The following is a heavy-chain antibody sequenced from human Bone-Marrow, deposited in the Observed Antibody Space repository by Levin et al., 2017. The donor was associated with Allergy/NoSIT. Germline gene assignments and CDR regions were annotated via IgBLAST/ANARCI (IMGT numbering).Heavy chain of an antibody. D-gene: IGHD2-15*01. CDR2: VSGDGGAT. J-gene: IGHJ4*02. CDR3: AHIITDAGIAT. V-gene: IGHV3-23*01. CDR1: GFTFSSYG. Sequence: GGSLRLSCAASGFTFSSYGMAWVRQAPGKGLEWVSSVSGDGGATFYGDSVKGRFTISRDNPKNTLYLQMNSLRTEDTAIYYCAHIITDAGIATWGQGTLVTVSS.